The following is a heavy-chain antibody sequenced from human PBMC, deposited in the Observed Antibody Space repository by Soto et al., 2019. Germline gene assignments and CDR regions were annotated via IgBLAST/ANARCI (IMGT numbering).Heavy chain of an antibody. D-gene: IGHD5-18*01. V-gene: IGHV4-61*03. CDR1: CGSLSSGGYH. CDR3: AIVPVDTYMIYWLDP. Sequence: SETLSLPCTVSCGSLSSGGYHWTLIRQPPRKGLEWIGKIYFSGSTNHNPSLKSRATISVDTSKNHFSLKVTSATAADTAVYYCAIVPVDTYMIYWLDPWGQGTLVTSPQ. CDR2: IYFSGST. J-gene: IGHJ5*02.